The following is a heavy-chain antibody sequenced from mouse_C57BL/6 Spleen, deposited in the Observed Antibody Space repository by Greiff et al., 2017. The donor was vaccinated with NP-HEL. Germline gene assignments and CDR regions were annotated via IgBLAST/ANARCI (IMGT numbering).Heavy chain of an antibody. V-gene: IGHV1-76*01. J-gene: IGHJ4*01. CDR1: GYTFTDYY. CDR3: ARETGYAMDY. CDR2: IYPGSGNT. Sequence: VQLQESGAELVRPGASVKLSCKASGYTFTDYYINWVKQRPGQGLEWIARIYPGSGNTYYNEKFKGKATLTAEKSSSTAYMQLSSLTSEDSAVYFCARETGYAMDYWGQGTSVTVSS.